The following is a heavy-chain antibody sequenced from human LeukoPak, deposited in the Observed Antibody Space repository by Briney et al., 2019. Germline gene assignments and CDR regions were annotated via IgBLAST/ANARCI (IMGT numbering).Heavy chain of an antibody. CDR2: VYTGGRT. D-gene: IGHD1-26*01. Sequence: GGSLRLSCATSGFTIGKSDMAWVRQAPGKGLEWVSIVYTGGRTFHADSVKGRFTISRDNSKNTLYLQMNSLRAEDTAVYYCARPYKSGSYYLYYFDYWGQGTLVTVSS. J-gene: IGHJ4*02. CDR3: ARPYKSGSYYLYYFDY. CDR1: GFTIGKSD. V-gene: IGHV3-53*05.